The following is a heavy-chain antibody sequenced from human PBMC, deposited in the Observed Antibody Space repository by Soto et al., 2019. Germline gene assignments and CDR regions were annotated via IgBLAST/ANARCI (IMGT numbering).Heavy chain of an antibody. CDR1: GFTFSNYW. Sequence: EVQLVESGGGLVQPGGSLRLSCVASGFTFSNYWMYWVRQAPGEGLVWVSRINSDGSVSSYADSVKGRLTISRDSVKNTLYLQMDSLRAEATAVYYCARGGCVGGTCYSLAGSFYYYMDVWGKGTTVTVFS. CDR2: INSDGSVS. V-gene: IGHV3-74*01. CDR3: ARGGCVGGTCYSLAGSFYYYMDV. D-gene: IGHD2-15*01. J-gene: IGHJ6*03.